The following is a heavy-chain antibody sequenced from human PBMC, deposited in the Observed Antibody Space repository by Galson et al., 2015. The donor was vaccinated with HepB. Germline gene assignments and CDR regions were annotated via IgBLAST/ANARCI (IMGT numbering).Heavy chain of an antibody. CDR2: INPNSGGT. CDR1: GYTFTGYY. Sequence: SVKVSCKASGYTFTGYYMHWVRQAPGQGLEWMGRINPNSGGTNYAQKFQGRVTMTRDTPISTAYMELSRLRSDDTAVYYCARGPTTLHAFDIWGQGTMVTVSS. V-gene: IGHV1-2*06. J-gene: IGHJ3*02. D-gene: IGHD1-1*01. CDR3: ARGPTTLHAFDI.